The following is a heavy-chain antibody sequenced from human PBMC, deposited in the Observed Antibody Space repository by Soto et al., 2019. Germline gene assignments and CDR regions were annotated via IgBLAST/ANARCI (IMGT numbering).Heavy chain of an antibody. D-gene: IGHD6-19*01. CDR1: GFTFSNYA. CDR2: ISGSGGSP. J-gene: IGHJ4*02. Sequence: EVQLLESGGGLVQPGGSLRLSCAASGFTFSNYAMNWVRQAPGKGLKWVSTISGSGGSPYYADSVKGRFTISRDNSKNTLYLQMNSLRAEDTAIYYCAKEGTRGWYYFDYWGQGTLVTVSS. CDR3: AKEGTRGWYYFDY. V-gene: IGHV3-23*01.